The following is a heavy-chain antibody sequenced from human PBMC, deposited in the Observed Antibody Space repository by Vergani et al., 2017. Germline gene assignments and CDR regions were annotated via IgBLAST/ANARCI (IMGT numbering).Heavy chain of an antibody. J-gene: IGHJ4*02. Sequence: QLQLQESGPGLVKPSETLSLTCTVSGGSISSSSYYWGWIRQPPGKGLEWIGYIYYSGSTNYNPSLKSRVTISVDTSKNQFSLKLSSVTAADTAVYYCASFRSESYYGGYFDYWGQGTLVTVSS. CDR1: GGSISSSSYY. CDR3: ASFRSESYYGGYFDY. CDR2: IYYSGST. D-gene: IGHD1-26*01. V-gene: IGHV4-61*05.